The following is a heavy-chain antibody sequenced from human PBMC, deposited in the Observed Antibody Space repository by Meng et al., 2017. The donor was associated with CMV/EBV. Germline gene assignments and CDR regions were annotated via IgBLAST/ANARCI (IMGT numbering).Heavy chain of an antibody. J-gene: IGHJ5*02. D-gene: IGHD2-15*01. V-gene: IGHV4-30-4*08. Sequence: QVQLQESGPGLAKPSPTLSLICTVSGGSFSSGDYYWSWIRQPPGKGLEWIGYIYYSGSTYYNPSLKSRVTISVDTSKNQFSLKLSSVTAADTAVYYCARGGGYCSGGSCYSYKWFDPWGQGTLVTVAS. CDR1: GGSFSSGDYY. CDR3: ARGGGYCSGGSCYSYKWFDP. CDR2: IYYSGST.